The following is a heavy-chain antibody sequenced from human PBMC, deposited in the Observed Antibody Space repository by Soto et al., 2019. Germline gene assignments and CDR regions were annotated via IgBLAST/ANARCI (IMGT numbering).Heavy chain of an antibody. J-gene: IGHJ3*02. Sequence: SETLSLTCTVSGGSISIYYWSWMRQPPGKGLEWIGYIYYSGSTNYNPSLKSRVTISVDTSKNQFSLKLSSVTAADTAVYYCARIGYPFGELLPPAAFDIWGQGTMVTVSS. D-gene: IGHD3-10*01. CDR1: GGSISIYY. CDR3: ARIGYPFGELLPPAAFDI. V-gene: IGHV4-59*01. CDR2: IYYSGST.